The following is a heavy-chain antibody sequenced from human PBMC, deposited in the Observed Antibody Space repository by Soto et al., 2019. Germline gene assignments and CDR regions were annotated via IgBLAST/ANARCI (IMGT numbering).Heavy chain of an antibody. J-gene: IGHJ1*01. CDR2: ITGSGVGT. Sequence: DVQLLESGGGLVQPGGSLRLSCAASGFTFRNYAMTWVRQAPGKGLEWVSAITGSGVGTFYADSVKGRFTISRDNSKNTLFLQKITLTPEDTAVYYCAKLPEIGVAGTEYFQYWGQGTLVTVSS. D-gene: IGHD6-19*01. CDR1: GFTFRNYA. CDR3: AKLPEIGVAGTEYFQY. V-gene: IGHV3-23*01.